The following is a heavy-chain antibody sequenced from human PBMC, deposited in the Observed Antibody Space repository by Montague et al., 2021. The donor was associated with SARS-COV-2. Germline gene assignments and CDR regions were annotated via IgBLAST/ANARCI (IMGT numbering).Heavy chain of an antibody. CDR3: ARLRDAVVPSPILGVGPYYAYYFMDV. Sequence: SEILSLTCAVHGTSFSGYYWKWIRQPPGKGLEWIGEINHGGSTKYSPSLKSRLTISADTSKNQFSLKLTSVAAADTAVYYCARLRDAVVPSPILGVGPYYAYYFMDVWGRGTLVTVSS. V-gene: IGHV4-34*01. CDR1: GTSFSGYY. J-gene: IGHJ6*03. CDR2: INHGGST. D-gene: IGHD4-23*01.